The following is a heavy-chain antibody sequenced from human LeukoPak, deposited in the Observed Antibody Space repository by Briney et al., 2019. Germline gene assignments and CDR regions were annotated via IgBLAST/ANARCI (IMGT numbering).Heavy chain of an antibody. CDR1: GGSFSGYY. Sequence: SETLSLTCAVYGGSFSGYYWSWIRQPPGKGLEWIGEINHSGSTDYNPSLKSRVTISVDTSKNQFSLKLSSVTAADTAVYYCARPYYYDSRIDPWGQGTLVTVSS. V-gene: IGHV4-34*01. J-gene: IGHJ5*02. CDR2: INHSGST. D-gene: IGHD3-22*01. CDR3: ARPYYYDSRIDP.